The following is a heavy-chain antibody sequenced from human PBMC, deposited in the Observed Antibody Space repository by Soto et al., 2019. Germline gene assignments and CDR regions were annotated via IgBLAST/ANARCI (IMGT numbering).Heavy chain of an antibody. CDR2: IYSGGST. Sequence: GGSLRLSCAASGFTVSSNYMSWVRQAPGKGLEWVSVIYSGGSTYYADSVKGRFTISRHNSKNTLYLQMNSLRAEDTALYYCAKGISGSRYSALDYWGQGTLVTVSS. CDR1: GFTVSSNY. D-gene: IGHD2-15*01. CDR3: AKGISGSRYSALDY. J-gene: IGHJ4*02. V-gene: IGHV3-53*01.